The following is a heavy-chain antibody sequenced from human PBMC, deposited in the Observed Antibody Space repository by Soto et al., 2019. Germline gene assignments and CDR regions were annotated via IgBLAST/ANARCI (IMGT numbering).Heavy chain of an antibody. Sequence: GGSLRLSCAASGFTFSSYGMHWVRQAPGKGLEWVAVIWYDGSNKYYADSVKGRFTISRDNSKNTLYLQMNSLRAEDTAVYYCARGYSQYCSSTSCYVSYYYGMDVWGQGTTVTVSS. J-gene: IGHJ6*02. CDR2: IWYDGSNK. CDR3: ARGYSQYCSSTSCYVSYYYGMDV. V-gene: IGHV3-33*01. D-gene: IGHD2-2*01. CDR1: GFTFSSYG.